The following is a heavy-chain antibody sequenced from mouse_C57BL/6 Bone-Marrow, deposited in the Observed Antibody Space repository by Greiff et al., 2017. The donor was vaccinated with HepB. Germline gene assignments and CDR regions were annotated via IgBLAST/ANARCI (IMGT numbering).Heavy chain of an antibody. D-gene: IGHD2-3*01. V-gene: IGHV5-16*01. J-gene: IGHJ2*01. CDR3: ARDGGWFLDY. CDR1: GFTFSDYY. CDR2: INYDGSST. Sequence: DVKLVESEGGLVQPGSSMKLSCTASGFTFSDYYMAWVRQVPEKGLEWVANINYDGSSTYYLDSLKSRFIISRDNAKNILYLQMSSLKSEDTATYYCARDGGWFLDYWGQGTTLTVSS.